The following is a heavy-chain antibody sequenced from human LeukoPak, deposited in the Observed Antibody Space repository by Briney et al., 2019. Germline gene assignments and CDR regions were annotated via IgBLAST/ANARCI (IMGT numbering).Heavy chain of an antibody. D-gene: IGHD3-22*01. CDR1: GFTFDDYA. CDR2: ISWNSGSI. CDR3: AKGRGYYDY. V-gene: IGHV3-9*01. J-gene: IGHJ4*02. Sequence: GGSLRLSCAASGFTFDDYAMHWVRQAPGKGLEWVSGISWNSGSIGYADSVKGRFTISRDNAKNSLYLQMNSLRAEDTALYYCAKGRGYYDYWGQGTLVTVSS.